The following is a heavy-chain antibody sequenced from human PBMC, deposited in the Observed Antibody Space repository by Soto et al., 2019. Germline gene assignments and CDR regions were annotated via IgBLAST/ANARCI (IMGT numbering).Heavy chain of an antibody. CDR1: GGTFSSYA. CDR2: IIPIFGTA. Sequence: SVKVSCKASGGTFSSYAISWVRQAPGQGLEWMGGIIPIFGTANYAQNFQGRVTITADQSTSTDYMELNSLTSDDTAVYYCAREVGYGDFSAALLDWGQGTLVTVSS. D-gene: IGHD2-21*02. J-gene: IGHJ4*02. CDR3: AREVGYGDFSAALLD. V-gene: IGHV1-69*13.